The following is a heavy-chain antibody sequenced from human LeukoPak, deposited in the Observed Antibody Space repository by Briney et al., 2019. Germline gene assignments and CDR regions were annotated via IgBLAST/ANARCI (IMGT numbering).Heavy chain of an antibody. J-gene: IGHJ4*02. CDR2: ISSSSSYT. Sequence: GGSLRLSCAASGFTFSDYYMSWIRQAPGKGLEWVSYISSSSSYTNYADSVKGRFTVSRDNAKNTLYLQMNSLRAEDTAVYYCTRSPSLGGNYWGFDCWGQGTLVTVSS. D-gene: IGHD1-26*01. V-gene: IGHV3-11*06. CDR1: GFTFSDYY. CDR3: TRSPSLGGNYWGFDC.